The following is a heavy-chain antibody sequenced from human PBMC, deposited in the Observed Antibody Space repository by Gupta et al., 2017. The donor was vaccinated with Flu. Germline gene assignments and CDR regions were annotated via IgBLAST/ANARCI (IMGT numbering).Heavy chain of an antibody. D-gene: IGHD3-22*01. Sequence: GFTCSSYSMNWVRQAPGKGLEWVSSSSSSSSYTYYADSGKGRFTISRDNAKNSLYLQMNSLRAEDTAVYYCAREGFYYYDSSGFHDWGQGTLVTVSS. V-gene: IGHV3-21*01. CDR1: GFTCSSYS. J-gene: IGHJ4*02. CDR3: AREGFYYYDSSGFHD. CDR2: SSSSSSYT.